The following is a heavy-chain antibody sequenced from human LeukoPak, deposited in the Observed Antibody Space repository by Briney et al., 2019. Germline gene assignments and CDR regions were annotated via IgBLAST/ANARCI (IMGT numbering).Heavy chain of an antibody. CDR2: INGDGTSR. J-gene: IGHJ6*03. V-gene: IGHV3-74*01. D-gene: IGHD3-16*01. CDR3: ARDGGGDRDYFYYMDV. Sequence: PGGSLRLSCAASGFTLSSSWMHWVRQAPGKGLMWVSRINGDGTSRSHADSVQGRFTISRDNAKNTLYLQMNSLRTEDTAVYYCARDGGGDRDYFYYMDVWGKGTTVTVSS. CDR1: GFTLSSSW.